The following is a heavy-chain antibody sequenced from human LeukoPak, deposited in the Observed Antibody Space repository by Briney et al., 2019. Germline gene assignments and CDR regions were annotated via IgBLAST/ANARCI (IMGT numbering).Heavy chain of an antibody. V-gene: IGHV4-34*01. CDR2: INHSGST. CDR1: GGSFSGYY. D-gene: IGHD1-26*01. J-gene: IGHJ6*02. Sequence: SETLSLTCAVCGGSFSGYYWSWIRQPPGKGLEWIGEINHSGSTNYNPSLKSRVTISVDTSKNQFSLKLSSVTAADTAVYYCARGGWEYGMDVWGQGTTVTVSS. CDR3: ARGGWEYGMDV.